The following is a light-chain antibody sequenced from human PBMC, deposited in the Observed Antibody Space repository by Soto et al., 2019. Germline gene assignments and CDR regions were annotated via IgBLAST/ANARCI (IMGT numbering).Light chain of an antibody. CDR3: QLWDSSSDHWV. V-gene: IGLV3-21*02. CDR1: NIGSKS. J-gene: IGLJ3*02. CDR2: DDS. Sequence: SYILTQPPSVSVAPGQTASITCGGNNIGSKSVHWYQQKPGQAPVMVVFDDSDRPSGIPERFSGSNSGNTATLTISRVEAGDEADYYCQLWDSSSDHWVFGGGTKLTVL.